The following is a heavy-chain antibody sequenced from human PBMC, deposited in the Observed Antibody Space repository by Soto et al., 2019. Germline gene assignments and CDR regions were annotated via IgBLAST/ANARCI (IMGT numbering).Heavy chain of an antibody. Sequence: SVKVSCKASGGTFSSYATSWVLQAPGQGLEWMGGIIPIFGTANYAQKFQGRVTITADESTSTAYMELSSLRSEDTAVYYCAREPIVDYGSGSYSDYWGQGTLVTVSS. V-gene: IGHV1-69*13. D-gene: IGHD3-10*01. CDR2: IIPIFGTA. CDR1: GGTFSSYA. J-gene: IGHJ4*02. CDR3: AREPIVDYGSGSYSDY.